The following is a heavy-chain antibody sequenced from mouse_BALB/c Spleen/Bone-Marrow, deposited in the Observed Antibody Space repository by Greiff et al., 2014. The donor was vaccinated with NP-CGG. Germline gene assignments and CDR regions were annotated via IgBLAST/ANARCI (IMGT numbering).Heavy chain of an antibody. CDR1: GFTFSSFG. CDR3: TRGGNWDDFDY. V-gene: IGHV5-17*02. Sequence: EVNVVESGGGLVQPGGSRKLSCAASGFTFSSFGMHWVRQAPEKGLGWVAYISSGSSNIYYADTVKGRFTISRDNPKNTLFLQMTRLRSEATAMYYCTRGGNWDDFDYWGQGTTLTVSA. J-gene: IGHJ2*01. D-gene: IGHD4-1*01. CDR2: ISSGSSNI.